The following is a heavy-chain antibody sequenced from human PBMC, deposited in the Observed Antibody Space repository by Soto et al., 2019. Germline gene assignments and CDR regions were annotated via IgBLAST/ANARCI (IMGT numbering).Heavy chain of an antibody. CDR3: ARMTNYYYCMDV. CDR1: GYTFTSSD. Sequence: ASVKVSCKASGYTFTSSDINWVRQATGQVLEWMGWMNPNSGNTGYAQKFQGRVTMSMDTSINTAYMELSSLKSDDTAVYYCARMTNYYYCMDVWGKGTTVTVSS. J-gene: IGHJ6*03. V-gene: IGHV1-8*01. CDR2: MNPNSGNT.